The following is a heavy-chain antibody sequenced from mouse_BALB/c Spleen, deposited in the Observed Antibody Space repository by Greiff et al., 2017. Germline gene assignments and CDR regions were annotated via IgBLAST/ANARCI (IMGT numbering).Heavy chain of an antibody. CDR1: GFNIKDTY. Sequence: EVKLMESGAELVKPGASVKLSCTASGFNIKDTYMHWVKQRPEQGLEWIGRIDPANGNTKYDPKFQGKATITADTSSNTAYLQLSSLTSEDTAVYYCAREGGYYTWFAYWGQGTLVTVSA. CDR2: IDPANGNT. CDR3: AREGGYYTWFAY. J-gene: IGHJ3*01. V-gene: IGHV14-3*02. D-gene: IGHD2-3*01.